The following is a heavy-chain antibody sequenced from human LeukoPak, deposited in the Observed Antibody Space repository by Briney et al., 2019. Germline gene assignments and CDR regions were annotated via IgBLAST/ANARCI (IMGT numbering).Heavy chain of an antibody. D-gene: IGHD1-26*01. CDR1: GFTFDDYG. J-gene: IGHJ3*01. V-gene: IGHV3-9*01. Sequence: GGSLRLSCAASGFTFDDYGMHWVRQAPGKGPEWVSGISWNSITIGYADAVKGRFTISRDNAKNSLYLQMNSLRAEDTALYYCAKDLYSGSYDSQRSFDSWGQGTMVTVSS. CDR2: ISWNSITI. CDR3: AKDLYSGSYDSQRSFDS.